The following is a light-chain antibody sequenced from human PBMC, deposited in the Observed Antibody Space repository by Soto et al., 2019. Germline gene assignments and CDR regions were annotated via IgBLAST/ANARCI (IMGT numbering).Light chain of an antibody. J-gene: IGLJ1*01. V-gene: IGLV1-47*01. Sequence: QSVLTQPPSASGTPGQRVTISCSGSSSNIGGYYVSWYQQLPGTAPKVLIYRNNQRPSEVPDRFSGSKSGTSASLAISGLGSDDQAEYYCAAWVDRQSDDVFGTGIKVPV. CDR1: SSNIGGYY. CDR2: RNN. CDR3: AAWVDRQSDDV.